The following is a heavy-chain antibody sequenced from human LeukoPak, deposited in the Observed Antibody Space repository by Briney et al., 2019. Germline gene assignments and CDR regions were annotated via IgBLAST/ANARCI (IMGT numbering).Heavy chain of an antibody. V-gene: IGHV4-34*01. CDR3: ARHYGP. CDR2: VNHSGTT. CDR1: GGSFSGYY. Sequence: SETLSLTCAVYGGSFSGYYWSWIRQPPGKGLEWIGEVNHSGTTKYNPSLESRITISTDTSKNQFSLKLNSVTAADTAVYYCARHYGPWGQGTLVTVSS. D-gene: IGHD3-16*01. J-gene: IGHJ5*02.